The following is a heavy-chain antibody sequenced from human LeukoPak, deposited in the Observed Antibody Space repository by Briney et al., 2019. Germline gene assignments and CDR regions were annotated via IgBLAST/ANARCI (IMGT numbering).Heavy chain of an antibody. CDR1: GFTFSNYG. D-gene: IGHD1-26*01. CDR2: IKQDGSQK. J-gene: IGHJ4*02. Sequence: GGSLRLSCAASGFTFSNYGVTWVRQAPGNGLEWVANIKQDGSQKYYVDSVKGRFTISRDNAKNSLYLQMNGLRAEDTAVYYCARDALVRTTRYYFDSWGQGTLVTVSS. CDR3: ARDALVRTTRYYFDS. V-gene: IGHV3-7*01.